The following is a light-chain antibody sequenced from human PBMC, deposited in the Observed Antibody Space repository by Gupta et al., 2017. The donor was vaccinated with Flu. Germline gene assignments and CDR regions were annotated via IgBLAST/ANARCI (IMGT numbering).Light chain of an antibody. CDR1: SSDVGGYNY. J-gene: IGLJ1*01. V-gene: IGLV2-11*01. Sequence: QSVTISCTGTSSDVGGYNYVSWYQQHPGKAPKHMIYDVSKRPSGGPDRFSGSKSGNPASLTISWLQADEEADYYCCAYAGSSYVCGTGTKVTV. CDR2: DVS. CDR3: CAYAGSSYV.